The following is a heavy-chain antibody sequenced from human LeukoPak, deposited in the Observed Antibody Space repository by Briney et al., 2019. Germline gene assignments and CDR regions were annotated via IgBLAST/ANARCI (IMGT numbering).Heavy chain of an antibody. Sequence: SETLSLTCTVSGGSTRSSSVYWGWIRQPPGKGLEWIGSIYYSGSTYYNPSLKSRVTISVDTSKNQFSLKLSSVTAADTAVYYCARYYDFWSGYDYWGQGTLVTVSS. D-gene: IGHD3-3*01. CDR2: IYYSGST. J-gene: IGHJ4*02. V-gene: IGHV4-39*01. CDR3: ARYYDFWSGYDY. CDR1: GGSTRSSSVY.